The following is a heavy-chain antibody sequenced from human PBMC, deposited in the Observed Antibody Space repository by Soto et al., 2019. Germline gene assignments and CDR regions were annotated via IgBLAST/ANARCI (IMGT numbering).Heavy chain of an antibody. CDR2: IYPGDSGT. J-gene: IGHJ6*02. Sequence: LGESLKISCKGSGYSFTSYWIGWVRQMPGKGLEWMGIIYPGDSGTRYSPSFQGQVTISADKSISTAYLQWSSLKASDTAMYYCARVNCGGDCHGDYYYGMDVWGQGTTVTVSS. CDR1: GYSFTSYW. V-gene: IGHV5-51*01. CDR3: ARVNCGGDCHGDYYYGMDV. D-gene: IGHD2-21*02.